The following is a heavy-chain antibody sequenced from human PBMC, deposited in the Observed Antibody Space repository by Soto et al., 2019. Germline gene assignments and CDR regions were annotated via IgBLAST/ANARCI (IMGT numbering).Heavy chain of an antibody. V-gene: IGHV3-33*01. CDR2: IWYDGSNK. CDR3: ARDARYYDILTGPYTTGY. D-gene: IGHD3-9*01. Sequence: GGSLRLSCAASGFTFSSYGMHWVRQAPGKGLEWVAVIWYDGSNKYYADSVKGRFTISRDNSKNTLYLQMNSLRAEDTAVYYCARDARYYDILTGPYTTGYWGQGTLVTVSS. J-gene: IGHJ4*02. CDR1: GFTFSSYG.